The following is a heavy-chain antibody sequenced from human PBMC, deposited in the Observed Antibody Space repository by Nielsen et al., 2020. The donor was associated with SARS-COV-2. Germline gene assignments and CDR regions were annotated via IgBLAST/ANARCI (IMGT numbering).Heavy chain of an antibody. Sequence: SETLSLTCTVSGGSISSYYWSWIRQPAGKGLEWIGRIYTSGSTNYNPSLKSRVTMSVDTSKNQFSLKLSSVTAADTAVYYCARGSAPASYYYYGMDVWGQGTTVTVSS. J-gene: IGHJ6*02. CDR2: IYTSGST. V-gene: IGHV4-4*07. CDR3: ARGSAPASYYYYGMDV. CDR1: GGSISSYY. D-gene: IGHD2-2*01.